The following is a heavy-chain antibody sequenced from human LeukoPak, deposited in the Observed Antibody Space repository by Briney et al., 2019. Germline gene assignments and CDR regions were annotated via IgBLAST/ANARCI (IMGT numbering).Heavy chain of an antibody. D-gene: IGHD2-21*02. CDR1: GFSVSTSY. Sequence: PGGSLSLSCAASGFSVSTSYINWVRQAPGQGLAWVSVIYSDGITKYADSVKARFTISRDNSKNTVYLQMKSLRVEDTAVYYCARVTLDNWGQGTLVTVSS. J-gene: IGHJ4*02. CDR3: ARVTLDN. V-gene: IGHV3-53*01. CDR2: IYSDGIT.